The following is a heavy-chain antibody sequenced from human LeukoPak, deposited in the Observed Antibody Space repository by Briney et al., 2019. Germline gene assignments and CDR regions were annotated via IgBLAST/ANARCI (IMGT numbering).Heavy chain of an antibody. CDR2: IYYSGST. Sequence: SETLSLTCTVSGGSISSYYWSWIRQPPGKGLEWIGYIYYSGSTNYNPSLKSRVTISVDTSKNQFSLKLSSVTAADTAVYYCARDLGMVRGPGDYWGQGTLVTVSS. CDR1: GGSISSYY. V-gene: IGHV4-59*12. J-gene: IGHJ4*02. CDR3: ARDLGMVRGPGDY. D-gene: IGHD3-10*01.